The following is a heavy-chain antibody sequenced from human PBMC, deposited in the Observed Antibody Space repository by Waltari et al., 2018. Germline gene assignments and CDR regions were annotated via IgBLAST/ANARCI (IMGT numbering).Heavy chain of an antibody. CDR3: ARKKRGIWWELPTAVDAFDI. CDR1: GGSISSYY. CDR2: IYTSGST. J-gene: IGHJ3*02. V-gene: IGHV4-4*07. D-gene: IGHD1-26*01. Sequence: QVQLQESGPGLVKPSETLSLTCTVSGGSISSYYWSWIRQPAGKGLEWIGRIYTSGSTNYNPSLKSRVTMSVDTSKNQFSLKLSSVTAADTAVYYCARKKRGIWWELPTAVDAFDIWGQGTMVTVSS.